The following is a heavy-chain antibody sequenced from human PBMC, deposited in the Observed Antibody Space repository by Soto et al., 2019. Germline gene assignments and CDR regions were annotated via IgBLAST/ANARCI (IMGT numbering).Heavy chain of an antibody. CDR3: AREGGIAVAGTLSAFDI. CDR1: GFTFSSYG. V-gene: IGHV3-33*01. D-gene: IGHD6-19*01. CDR2: IWYDGSNK. Sequence: GGSLRLSCAASGFTFSSYGMHWVRQAPGKGLEWVAVIWYDGSNKYYADSVKGRFTISRDNSKNTLYLQMNSLRAEDTAVYYCAREGGIAVAGTLSAFDIWGQGTMVTVSS. J-gene: IGHJ3*02.